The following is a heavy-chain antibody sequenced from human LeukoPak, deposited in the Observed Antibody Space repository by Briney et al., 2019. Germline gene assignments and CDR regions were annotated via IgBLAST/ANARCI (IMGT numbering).Heavy chain of an antibody. CDR2: IYYTGST. D-gene: IGHD6-6*01. J-gene: IGHJ4*02. CDR3: ARSIGGSNSL. CDR1: GGSISSSY. Sequence: SETLSLTCTVSGGSISSSYWSWIRQPPGKGLEWIGYIYYTGSTNYNPSLESRVTISVDTSKNQFSLKLSSVTAADTAVYYCARSIGGSNSLWGQGTLVTVSS. V-gene: IGHV4-59*01.